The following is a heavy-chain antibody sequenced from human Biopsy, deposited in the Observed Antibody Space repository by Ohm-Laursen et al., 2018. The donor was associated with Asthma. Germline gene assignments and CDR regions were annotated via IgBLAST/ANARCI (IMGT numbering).Heavy chain of an antibody. CDR1: GGSFSNFA. CDR2: ILTNFDIT. D-gene: IGHD3-22*01. V-gene: IGHV1-69*04. CDR3: ARSYDTDSYPVLVLDY. J-gene: IGHJ4*02. Sequence: SSVKVSCKASGGSFSNFAFSWVRQAPGHGLEWMGTILTNFDITSYAEKFQGRVTITADKSTSTTYMELSRLRSEDTAVYYCARSYDTDSYPVLVLDYWGQGTLVTVSS.